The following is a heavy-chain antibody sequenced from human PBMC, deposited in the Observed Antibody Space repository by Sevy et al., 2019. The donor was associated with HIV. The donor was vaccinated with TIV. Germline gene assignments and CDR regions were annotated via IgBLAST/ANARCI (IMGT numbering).Heavy chain of an antibody. CDR1: GYNFMSYG. D-gene: IGHD1-26*01. Sequence: ASVKVSCKASGYNFMSYGISWVRQAPGQGLEWMGWFGAYNGNTKIAEMLQGRVTMTTDTSTSTAYMELRSLRSDDTAVYYCARCLGGLRPWEYNWFDPWGEGTLVTVSS. CDR3: ARCLGGLRPWEYNWFDP. V-gene: IGHV1-18*01. CDR2: FGAYNGNT. J-gene: IGHJ5*02.